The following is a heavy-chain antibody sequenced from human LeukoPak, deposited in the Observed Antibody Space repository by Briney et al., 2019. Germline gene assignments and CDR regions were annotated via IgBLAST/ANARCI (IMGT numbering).Heavy chain of an antibody. Sequence: TGGSLRLSCAASGFTFSSYGMSWVRQAPGKGLEWVSAISGSGGSTYYADSVKGRFTISRDNSENTLYLQMNSLRAEDTAVYYCAKDVSITMVRGVGFDYWGQGTLVTVSS. CDR1: GFTFSSYG. V-gene: IGHV3-23*01. J-gene: IGHJ4*02. CDR3: AKDVSITMVRGVGFDY. CDR2: ISGSGGST. D-gene: IGHD3-10*01.